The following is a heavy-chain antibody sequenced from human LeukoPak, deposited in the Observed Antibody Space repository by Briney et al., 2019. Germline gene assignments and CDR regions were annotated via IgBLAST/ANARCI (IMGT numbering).Heavy chain of an antibody. D-gene: IGHD6-6*01. V-gene: IGHV3-48*03. Sequence: GGSLRLSCAASGFTFTIYEMNWVRQAPGKGLEWVSYISSSGTTIYYADSVKGRFIISRDNAKNSLYLQMNSLRAEDTAVYYCARYRLVNYWGQGTLVTVSS. J-gene: IGHJ4*02. CDR1: GFTFTIYE. CDR3: ARYRLVNY. CDR2: ISSSGTTI.